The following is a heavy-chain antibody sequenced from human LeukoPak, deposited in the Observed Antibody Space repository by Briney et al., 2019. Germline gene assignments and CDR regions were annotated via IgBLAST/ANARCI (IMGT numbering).Heavy chain of an antibody. CDR2: INAGNGNT. J-gene: IGHJ4*02. D-gene: IGHD5-12*01. Sequence: ASVKVSCKASGYTFTSYAMRWVRQAPGQRLEWMGWINAGNGNTKYSQKFQGRVTITRDTSASTAYMELSSLRSEDTAVYYCARPRRGYSGYDFLLWGQGTLVTVSS. CDR1: GYTFTSYA. V-gene: IGHV1-3*01. CDR3: ARPRRGYSGYDFLL.